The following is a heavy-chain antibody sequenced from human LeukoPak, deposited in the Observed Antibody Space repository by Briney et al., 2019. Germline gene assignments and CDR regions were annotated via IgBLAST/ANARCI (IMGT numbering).Heavy chain of an antibody. CDR1: GFTFSSYA. V-gene: IGHV3-23*01. D-gene: IGHD5-24*01. J-gene: IGHJ4*02. CDR3: AKDFRDGYNHPSYYFDS. Sequence: GGSLRLSCAASGFTFSSYAMSWVRQAPGKGLEWVSAISGSGGSTYYADSVKGRFTISRDNSKNTLYLQMNSLRAEDTAVFYCAKDFRDGYNHPSYYFDSWGQGTLVTVSS. CDR2: ISGSGGST.